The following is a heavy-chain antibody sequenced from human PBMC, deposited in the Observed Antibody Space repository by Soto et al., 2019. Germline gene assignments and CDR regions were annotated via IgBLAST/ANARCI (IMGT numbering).Heavy chain of an antibody. CDR3: ARDCGGDVGQFLFPDGFDL. Sequence: GGSLRLSCAASGFTFSSYEMNWVRQAPGKGLEWISYIGGSGGTKYSADSVKGRFTISRDNAQNSLYLQMNSLRAEDTAVYFCARDCGGDVGQFLFPDGFDLCGQGTMVTVAS. CDR1: GFTFSSYE. V-gene: IGHV3-48*03. J-gene: IGHJ3*01. CDR2: IGGSGGTK. D-gene: IGHD3-10*01.